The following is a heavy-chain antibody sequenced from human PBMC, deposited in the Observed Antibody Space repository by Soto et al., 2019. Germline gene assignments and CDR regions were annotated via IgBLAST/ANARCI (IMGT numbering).Heavy chain of an antibody. CDR1: GYTFTSYY. J-gene: IGHJ5*02. Sequence: ASVKVSCKASGYTFTSYYMHWVRQAPGQGLEWMGIINPSGGSTSYAQKFQGRVTMTRDTSTSTVYMELSSLRSEDTAVYYCARDGVDTAMVTSRGGFAPWSQGTLVTVSS. CDR3: ARDGVDTAMVTSRGGFAP. D-gene: IGHD5-18*01. V-gene: IGHV1-46*01. CDR2: INPSGGST.